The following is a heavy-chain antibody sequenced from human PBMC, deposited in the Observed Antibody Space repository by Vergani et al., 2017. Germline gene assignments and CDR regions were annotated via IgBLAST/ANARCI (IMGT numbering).Heavy chain of an antibody. Sequence: EVQLLESGGGLVQPGGSLRLSCAASGFTFSSYAMSWVRQAPGKGLEWVSAISGSGGSTYYADSVKGRFTISRDNSKNTLYLQMNSLRAEDTAVYYCAKDRRELLVPDVELELGAFDIWGQGTMVTVSS. CDR2: ISGSGGST. CDR3: AKDRRELLVPDVELELGAFDI. V-gene: IGHV3-23*01. CDR1: GFTFSSYA. J-gene: IGHJ3*02. D-gene: IGHD1-26*01.